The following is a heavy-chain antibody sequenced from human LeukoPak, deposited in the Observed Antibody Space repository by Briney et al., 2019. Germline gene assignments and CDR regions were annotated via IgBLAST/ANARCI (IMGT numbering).Heavy chain of an antibody. J-gene: IGHJ4*02. V-gene: IGHV3-7*03. CDR2: IKQDGSKK. Sequence: HPGGSLRLSCAASGFTFSSYCMSWVRQAPGKGLEWVANIKQDGSKKYYVDSVKGRFTISRDNAKNTLYLQMNSLRAEDTAVYCGARDGYSSSWDSRGGFDYWGQGTLVTVSS. CDR3: ARDGYSSSWDSRGGFDY. D-gene: IGHD6-13*01. CDR1: GFTFSSYC.